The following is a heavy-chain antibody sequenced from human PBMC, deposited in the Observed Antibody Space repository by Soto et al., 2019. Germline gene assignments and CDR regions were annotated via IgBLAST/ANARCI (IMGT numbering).Heavy chain of an antibody. CDR3: ASAAAGAAVRYYFDH. V-gene: IGHV1-46*02. Sequence: QVQLMQSGAEVMKPGASVKVSCKASGYTFNTYYIHWVRQAPGQGLEWVGIINPYDGTRTYAQNFQGSVTLTRDTSTTTVYMELGSLRSEDTAVYYCASAAAGAAVRYYFDHWGQGTLVTVSS. CDR1: GYTFNTYY. D-gene: IGHD6-13*01. J-gene: IGHJ4*02. CDR2: INPYDGTR.